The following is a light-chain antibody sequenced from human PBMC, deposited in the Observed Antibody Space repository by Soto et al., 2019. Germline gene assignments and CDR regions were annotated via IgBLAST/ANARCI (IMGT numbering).Light chain of an antibody. Sequence: EIVLTQSTVSLSLSPCEIATLSCSASQSVSSSYLAWYQQKPGQAPRLLIYGASSRATGIPDRFSGSGSGTDFTLTISRLEPEDFAVYYCQQYGSSPQTFGQGTKVDIK. V-gene: IGKV3-20*01. J-gene: IGKJ1*01. CDR1: QSVSSSY. CDR2: GAS. CDR3: QQYGSSPQT.